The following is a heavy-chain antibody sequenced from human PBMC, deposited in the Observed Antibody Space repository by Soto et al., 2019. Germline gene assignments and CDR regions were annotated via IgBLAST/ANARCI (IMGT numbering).Heavy chain of an antibody. CDR3: ARQSITIFGVVREYYYYGMDV. V-gene: IGHV1-69*13. Sequence: SVKVSCKASGGTFSSYAISWVRPAPVQGLEWMVGLIPIFGTANYAQKFQGRVTITADESTSTAYMELSSLRSEDTAVYYCARQSITIFGVVREYYYYGMDVSGQGTSVTVSS. J-gene: IGHJ6*02. D-gene: IGHD3-3*01. CDR2: LIPIFGTA. CDR1: GGTFSSYA.